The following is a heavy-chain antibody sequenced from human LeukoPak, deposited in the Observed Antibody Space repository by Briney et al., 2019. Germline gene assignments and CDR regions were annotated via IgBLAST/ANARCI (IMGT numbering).Heavy chain of an antibody. V-gene: IGHV1-18*01. CDR2: ISAYNGDT. CDR3: ARDLTMVRGVIYYFDY. CDR1: GYTFTSYG. Sequence: ASVKVSCKTPGYTFTSYGISWVRQAPGQGLEWMGWISAYNGDTNYAQKLQGRVTVTTDTSTSTAYMELRSLRSGDTAVYYCARDLTMVRGVIYYFDYWGQGTLVTVSS. J-gene: IGHJ4*02. D-gene: IGHD3-10*01.